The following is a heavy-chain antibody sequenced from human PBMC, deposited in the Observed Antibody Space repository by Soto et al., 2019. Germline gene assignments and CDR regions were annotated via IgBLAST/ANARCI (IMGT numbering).Heavy chain of an antibody. CDR3: ARDRLRGYDSSGFYS. D-gene: IGHD3-22*01. CDR2: INAGNGNT. CDR1: GYTFTSYA. Sequence: ASVKVSCKASGYTFTSYAMHWVRQAPGQRLKWMGWINAGNGNTKYSQKFQGRVTITRDTSASTAYMELSSLRSEDTAVYYCARDRLRGYDSSGFYSWGQGTMVTVSS. J-gene: IGHJ4*02. V-gene: IGHV1-3*01.